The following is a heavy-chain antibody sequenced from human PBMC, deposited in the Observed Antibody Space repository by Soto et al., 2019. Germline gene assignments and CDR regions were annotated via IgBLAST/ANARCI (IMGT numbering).Heavy chain of an antibody. D-gene: IGHD1-26*01. Sequence: GGSLRLSCAASGFTFSSYGMSWFRQAPGKGLEWVSALPEIGTNTYYADSVKGRFTISRDNSKNTLFLQINNLRAGDTAVYYCAKKSGVGATWYFDYWGQGTLVTVSS. CDR1: GFTFSSYG. V-gene: IGHV3-23*01. CDR2: LPEIGTNT. J-gene: IGHJ4*02. CDR3: AKKSGVGATWYFDY.